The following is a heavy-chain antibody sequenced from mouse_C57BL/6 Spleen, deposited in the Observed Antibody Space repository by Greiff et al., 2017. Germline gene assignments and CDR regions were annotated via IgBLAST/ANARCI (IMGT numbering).Heavy chain of an antibody. J-gene: IGHJ2*01. D-gene: IGHD2-4*01. CDR2: IDPENGDT. V-gene: IGHV14-4*01. CDR3: TTDDYDGYYFDY. CDR1: GFNIKDDY. Sequence: VQLQQSGAELVRPGASVKLSCTASGFNIKDDYMHWVKQRPEQGLEWIGWIDPENGDTEYASKFQGKATITADTSSNTAYLQLSSLTSEDTAVYYCTTDDYDGYYFDYWGQGTTLTVSS.